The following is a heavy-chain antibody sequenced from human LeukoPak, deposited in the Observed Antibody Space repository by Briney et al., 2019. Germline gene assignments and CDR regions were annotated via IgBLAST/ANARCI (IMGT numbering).Heavy chain of an antibody. J-gene: IGHJ4*02. V-gene: IGHV4-30-4*07. CDR1: GGSISSSDYS. CDR2: MYYSGST. CDR3: ARGGMVRGVLYYFDY. Sequence: SQTLSLTCAVSGGSISSSDYSWNWIRQPLGKGLEWIGYMYYSGSTQYNPSLKSRVTISVDTSKNQFSLKLSSVTAADTAVYYCARGGMVRGVLYYFDYWGQGTLVTVSS. D-gene: IGHD3-10*01.